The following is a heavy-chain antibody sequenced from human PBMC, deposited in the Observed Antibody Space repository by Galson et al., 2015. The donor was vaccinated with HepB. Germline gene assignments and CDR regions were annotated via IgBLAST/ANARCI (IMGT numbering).Heavy chain of an antibody. CDR2: ISSSSSYI. CDR3: ARDGQWLGPIDLYYFDY. V-gene: IGHV3-21*01. D-gene: IGHD6-19*01. CDR1: GFTFSSYS. J-gene: IGHJ4*02. Sequence: SLRLSCAASGFTFSSYSMNWVRQAPGKGLEWVSSISSSSSYIYYADSVKGRFTISRDNAKNSLYLQMNSLRAEGTAVYYCARDGQWLGPIDLYYFDYWGQGTLVTVSS.